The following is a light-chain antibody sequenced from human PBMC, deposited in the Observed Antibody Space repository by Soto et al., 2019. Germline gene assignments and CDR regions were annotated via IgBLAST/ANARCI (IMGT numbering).Light chain of an antibody. CDR1: SSDVGGYNY. CDR3: TSYSSSSTLL. Sequence: QSALTQPASVSGPPGQSITISCTGTSSDVGGYNYVSWYQQHPGKAPKLMIYDVSNRPSGVSNRFSGSKSGNTASLTISGLQAEDEADYYCTSYSSSSTLLFGGGTKLTVL. CDR2: DVS. V-gene: IGLV2-14*01. J-gene: IGLJ2*01.